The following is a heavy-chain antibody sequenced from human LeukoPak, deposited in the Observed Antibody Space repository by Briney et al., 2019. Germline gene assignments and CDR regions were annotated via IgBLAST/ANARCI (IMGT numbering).Heavy chain of an antibody. V-gene: IGHV4-59*01. CDR2: IYYSGST. CDR3: ARGFDFWSGYYSPDAFDI. D-gene: IGHD3-3*01. J-gene: IGHJ3*02. CDR1: GGSISSYY. Sequence: SETLSLTCTVSGGSISSYYWSWIRQPPGKGLEWIGYIYYSGSTNYNPSLKSRVTISVDTSKNQFSLKLSSVTAADTAVYYCARGFDFWSGYYSPDAFDIWGQGTMVTVSS.